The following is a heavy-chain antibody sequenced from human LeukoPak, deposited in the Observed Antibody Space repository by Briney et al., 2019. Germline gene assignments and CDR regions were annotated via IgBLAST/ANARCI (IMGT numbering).Heavy chain of an antibody. Sequence: SVKVSCKASGGTFSSYTISWVRQAPGQGLEWMGRIIPILGIANYAQKFQGRVTITADKSTSTAYMELSSLRSEDTAVYYCAGGICRLTGTTYNWFDPWGQGTLVTVSS. CDR1: GGTFSSYT. CDR2: IIPILGIA. CDR3: AGGICRLTGTTYNWFDP. D-gene: IGHD1-20*01. J-gene: IGHJ5*02. V-gene: IGHV1-69*02.